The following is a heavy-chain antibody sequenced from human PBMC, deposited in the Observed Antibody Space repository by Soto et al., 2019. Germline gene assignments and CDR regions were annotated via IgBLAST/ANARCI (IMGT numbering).Heavy chain of an antibody. D-gene: IGHD4-17*01. J-gene: IGHJ2*01. CDR3: AKDGGFDYGFWYFDL. Sequence: QVQLVESGGGVVQPGRALRLSCAASGFTFSRYTMHWVRQAPGKGLEWVAVKSYDGSTKYYADSVKGRFTISRDNSKNTLYLQMNSLRAEDTAVYYCAKDGGFDYGFWYFDLWGRGTLVTVSS. CDR2: KSYDGSTK. CDR1: GFTFSRYT. V-gene: IGHV3-30-3*01.